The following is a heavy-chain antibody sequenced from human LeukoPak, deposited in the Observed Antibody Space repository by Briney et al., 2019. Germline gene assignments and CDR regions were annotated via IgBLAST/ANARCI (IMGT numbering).Heavy chain of an antibody. CDR3: ATTRYGDYRRFDY. J-gene: IGHJ4*02. V-gene: IGHV3-74*01. CDR2: INSDGSST. D-gene: IGHD4-17*01. CDR1: GFTFSSYW. Sequence: GGSLRLSCAASGFTFSSYWMHWVRQAPGKGLVWVSRINSDGSSTSYADSVKGRSTISRDNAKNTLYLQMNSLRAEDTAVYYCATTRYGDYRRFDYWGQGTLVTVSS.